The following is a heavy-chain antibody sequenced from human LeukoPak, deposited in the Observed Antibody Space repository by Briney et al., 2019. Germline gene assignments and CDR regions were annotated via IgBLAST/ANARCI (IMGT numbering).Heavy chain of an antibody. CDR3: ARGGISFGSY. J-gene: IGHJ4*02. V-gene: IGHV1-46*01. Sequence: ASVKVSCKASGYTFTSYYIHWVRQAPGQGLEWMGLIIPSGGSTDYAEKFQGRVAMTRDTSTATVYMELNSLTSEDTAMYYCARGGISFGSYWGQGTLVTVSS. CDR1: GYTFTSYY. D-gene: IGHD2-2*01. CDR2: IIPSGGST.